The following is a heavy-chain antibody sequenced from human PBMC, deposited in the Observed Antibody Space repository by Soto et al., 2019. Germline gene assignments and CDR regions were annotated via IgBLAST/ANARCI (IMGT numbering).Heavy chain of an antibody. CDR3: ARDDSSSPRALDY. Sequence: SETLSLTCTVSGGSISSYFWSWIRQPPGKGLEWIGYVYYSGSTNYNPSLKSRVTISLDTSKRQSSLNLTSLTAADTAVYYCARDDSSSPRALDYWGQGTLVTVSS. V-gene: IGHV4-59*01. CDR2: VYYSGST. J-gene: IGHJ4*02. CDR1: GGSISSYF. D-gene: IGHD6-6*01.